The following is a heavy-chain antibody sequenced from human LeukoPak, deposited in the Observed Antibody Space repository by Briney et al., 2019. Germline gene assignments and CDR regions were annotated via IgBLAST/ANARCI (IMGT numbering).Heavy chain of an antibody. CDR1: GGSISSGGHF. D-gene: IGHD4-17*01. CDR3: AGQGRTDYGPFDY. J-gene: IGHJ4*02. CDR2: IYYNGTT. V-gene: IGHV4-31*03. Sequence: PSQTLSLTCTVSGGSISSGGHFWNWIRQHPGRGLEWIGSIYYNGTTYYNPSLKSRVTISVDTSKNQLSLKLSSVTAADTAVYYCAGQGRTDYGPFDYWGQGTLVIVSS.